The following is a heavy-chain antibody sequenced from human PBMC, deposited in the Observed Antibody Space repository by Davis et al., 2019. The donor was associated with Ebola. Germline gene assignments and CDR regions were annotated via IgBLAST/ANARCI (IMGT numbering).Heavy chain of an antibody. D-gene: IGHD2-15*01. CDR3: AEGDIKGYMDV. V-gene: IGHV1-69*13. J-gene: IGHJ6*03. CDR1: GYTFTSYA. Sequence: SVTVSCKASGYTFTSYAISWVRQAPGQGLEWMGGIIPIFGTANYAQKFQGRVTITADESTSPAYMELSSLRSEDTAVYYCAEGDIKGYMDVWGKGTTVTVSS. CDR2: IIPIFGTA.